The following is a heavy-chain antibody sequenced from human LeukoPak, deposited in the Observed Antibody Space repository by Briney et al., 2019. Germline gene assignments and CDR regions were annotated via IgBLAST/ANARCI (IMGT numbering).Heavy chain of an antibody. D-gene: IGHD1-1*01. V-gene: IGHV4-59*01. CDR1: GGSTNNYY. Sequence: SETLSLTCTVSGGSTNNYYWNWIRQSPGKGLEWIGYIYYRGDTRYNPSLKSRVTISIDTSKSQISLKLNSVNAADTAIYYCAREPESTAGNYFDNWGQGTLVTVSS. CDR2: IYYRGDT. J-gene: IGHJ4*02. CDR3: AREPESTAGNYFDN.